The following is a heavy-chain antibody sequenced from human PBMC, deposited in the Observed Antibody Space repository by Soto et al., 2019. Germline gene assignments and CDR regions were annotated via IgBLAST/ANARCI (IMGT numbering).Heavy chain of an antibody. J-gene: IGHJ6*02. V-gene: IGHV4-30-2*01. CDR3: ARTRPWYDILTGYYYYYYYGMDV. Sequence: SETLSLTCAVSGGSISSGGYSWSWIRQPPGKGLEWIGYIYHSGSTNYNPSLKSRVTISVDTSKNQFSLKLSSVTAADTAVYYCARTRPWYDILTGYYYYYYYGMDVWGQGTTVTVSS. D-gene: IGHD3-9*01. CDR2: IYHSGST. CDR1: GGSISSGGYS.